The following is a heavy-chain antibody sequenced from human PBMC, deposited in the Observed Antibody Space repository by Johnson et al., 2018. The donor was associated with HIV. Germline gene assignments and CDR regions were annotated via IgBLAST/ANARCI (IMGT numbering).Heavy chain of an antibody. V-gene: IGHV3-30-3*01. D-gene: IGHD2-8*02. CDR2: ISYDGSHK. Sequence: QVQLVESGGGLVQPGGSLRLSCAASGFTFSSYAMSWVRQAPGKGLEWVALISYDGSHKFYADSVKGRFTISRDNSKNTLYLQMNSLRAEDTAVYYCAREGGVHCTGGVCYRSTDAFDFWGQGTMVTVSS. CDR3: AREGGVHCTGGVCYRSTDAFDF. J-gene: IGHJ3*01. CDR1: GFTFSSYA.